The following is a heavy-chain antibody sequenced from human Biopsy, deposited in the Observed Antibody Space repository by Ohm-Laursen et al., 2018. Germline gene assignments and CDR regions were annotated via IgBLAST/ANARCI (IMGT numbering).Heavy chain of an antibody. Sequence: ASVKVSCKTSGGSFSMDAFSWMRQVPGQGLEWMGLIIPMSRTPDYAQKFQGRVTFTADEFTSTAYMELNSLTSDDTAVYFCARGEGSSWFDPWGHGTLVTVSS. D-gene: IGHD1-26*01. CDR3: ARGEGSSWFDP. J-gene: IGHJ5*02. CDR2: IIPMSRTP. CDR1: GGSFSMDA. V-gene: IGHV1-69*13.